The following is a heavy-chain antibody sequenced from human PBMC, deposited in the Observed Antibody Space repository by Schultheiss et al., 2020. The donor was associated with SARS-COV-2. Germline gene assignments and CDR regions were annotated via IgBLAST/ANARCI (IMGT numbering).Heavy chain of an antibody. V-gene: IGHV1-69*13. CDR2: IIPIFGTA. J-gene: IGHJ5*02. CDR1: GYTFTSYG. CDR3: ARAKSNWFDP. Sequence: SVKVSCKASGYTFTSYGISWVRQAPGQGLEWMGGIIPIFGTANYAQKFQGRVTITADESTSTAYMELSSLRSEDTAVYYCARAKSNWFDPWGQGTLVTVSS.